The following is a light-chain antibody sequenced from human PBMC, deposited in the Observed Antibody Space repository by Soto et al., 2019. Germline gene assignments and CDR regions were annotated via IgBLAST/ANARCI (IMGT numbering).Light chain of an antibody. CDR2: GAS. J-gene: IGKJ5*01. V-gene: IGKV3-15*01. Sequence: EIVMTQSPATLSVSPGERATLSCRASQSVRGNLAWYQQKPGQSPRLLIYGASSRATGIPVRFSGSGSGTEFTLTISSLQSEDFAVYYCQQYNNWPFINFGQGTRLAIK. CDR3: QQYNNWPFIN. CDR1: QSVRGN.